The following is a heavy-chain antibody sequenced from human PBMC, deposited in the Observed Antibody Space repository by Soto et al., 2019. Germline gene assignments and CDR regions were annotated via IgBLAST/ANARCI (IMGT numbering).Heavy chain of an antibody. CDR1: GFPFSSYA. CDR3: AKVQGITTQCVEGYYHYGLDV. J-gene: IGHJ6*02. Sequence: EVHLLESGGGLVQPGGSLRLSCATSGFPFSSYAINWVRQAPGKGLEWVSLISGSGSDTYYADYVKGRFTISRDTSTNTVYLQINSLIAGDTAVYFCAKVQGITTQCVEGYYHYGLDVWGQGTTVTVSS. V-gene: IGHV3-23*01. CDR2: ISGSGSDT. D-gene: IGHD3-10*01.